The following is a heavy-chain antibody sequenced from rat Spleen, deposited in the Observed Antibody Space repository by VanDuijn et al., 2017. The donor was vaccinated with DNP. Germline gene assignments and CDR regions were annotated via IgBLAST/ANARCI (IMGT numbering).Heavy chain of an antibody. CDR3: TTQKFGNYYSSYGWFTY. CDR2: IIYDGSNT. J-gene: IGHJ3*01. V-gene: IGHV5-7*01. Sequence: EVQLVESGGGLVPPGRSLKLPCAASGSTFSDYYIAWVRQAPQRGLEWVATIIYDGSNTFFGDPVKGRFTISRDNAKSTLYLQMDSLRAEDTATYYCTTQKFGNYYSSYGWFTYWGQGTVVTVSS. CDR1: GSTFSDYY. D-gene: IGHD1-2*01.